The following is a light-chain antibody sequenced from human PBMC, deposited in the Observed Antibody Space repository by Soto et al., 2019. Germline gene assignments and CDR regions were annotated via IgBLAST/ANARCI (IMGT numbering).Light chain of an antibody. J-gene: IGKJ4*01. Sequence: IVLTQSPATLSLSPGERATLSCSASQSVSKYLAWYQQKPGQAPRLLIHDASNRATGIPARFSGSGSGTDFTLTISSLEPEDFGVYYCQQRSNWPQITFGGGTKVEIK. CDR3: QQRSNWPQIT. V-gene: IGKV3-11*01. CDR2: DAS. CDR1: QSVSKY.